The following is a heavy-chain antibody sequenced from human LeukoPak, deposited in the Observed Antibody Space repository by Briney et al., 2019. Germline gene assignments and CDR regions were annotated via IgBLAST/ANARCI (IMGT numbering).Heavy chain of an antibody. CDR2: IYYSGST. CDR3: ARAHVQWLVPRWFDP. V-gene: IGHV4-59*01. D-gene: IGHD6-19*01. CDR1: GGSISSYY. J-gene: IGHJ5*02. Sequence: KPSETLSLTCIVSGGSISSYYWSWIRQPPGKGLEWIGYIYYSGSTNYNPSLKSRVTISVDTSKNQFSLKLSSVTAADTAVYYCARAHVQWLVPRWFDPWGQGTLVTVSS.